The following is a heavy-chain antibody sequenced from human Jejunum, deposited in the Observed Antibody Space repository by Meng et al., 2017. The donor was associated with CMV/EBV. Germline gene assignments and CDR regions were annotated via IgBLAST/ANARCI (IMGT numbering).Heavy chain of an antibody. D-gene: IGHD6-19*01. CDR1: GYTFTISA. CDR3: ARDKIAVAGITGDY. Sequence: QVQLVQSGSELKKPGASVKVSCKASGYTFTISAMNWVRQAPGQGLERMGWINTSAGNPTYAQGFTGRLVFSLDTSVSTAYLQISSLKAEDTAVYYCARDKIAVAGITGDYWGQGTLVTVSS. V-gene: IGHV7-4-1*02. J-gene: IGHJ4*02. CDR2: INTSAGNP.